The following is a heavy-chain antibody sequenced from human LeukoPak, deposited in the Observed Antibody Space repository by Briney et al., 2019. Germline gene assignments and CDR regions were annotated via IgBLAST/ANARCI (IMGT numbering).Heavy chain of an antibody. CDR2: IYPGDSDT. CDR1: GYRFTSYW. CDR3: VRPTGGYLNF. V-gene: IGHV5-51*01. J-gene: IGHJ4*02. D-gene: IGHD3-16*02. Sequence: GESLKISCKGSGYRFTSYWIGWVRQMPRKGLEWMGIIYPGDSDTSYSPSFQGQVTISADKSINTAYLQWSNLKASDTAMYYCVRPTGGYLNFWGQGTLVTVSS.